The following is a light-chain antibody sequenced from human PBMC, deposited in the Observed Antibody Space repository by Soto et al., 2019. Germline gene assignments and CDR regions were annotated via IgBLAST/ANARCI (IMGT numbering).Light chain of an antibody. CDR1: QGIRND. CDR2: AAS. Sequence: DIQMTQSPSSLSASVGDRVSITCRASQGIRNDLGWDQQKPWKAPQRLIYAASSLHSGVPSRFSGSESGTEFTLTISSLQSEDFANYYCLQSYSTPWTFGQGTKVEIK. V-gene: IGKV1-17*01. CDR3: LQSYSTPWT. J-gene: IGKJ1*01.